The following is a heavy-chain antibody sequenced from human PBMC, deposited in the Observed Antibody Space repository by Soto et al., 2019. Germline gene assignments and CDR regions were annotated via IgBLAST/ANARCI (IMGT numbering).Heavy chain of an antibody. CDR3: ARVGDSRITIFGVVPLFGMDV. J-gene: IGHJ6*02. V-gene: IGHV3-30-3*01. Sequence: PGGSLRLSCAASGFTFSSYAMHWVRQAPGKGLEWVAVISYDGSNKYYADCVKGRFTISRDNSKNTLYLQMNSLRAEDTAVYYCARVGDSRITIFGVVPLFGMDVWGQGTTVTVSS. D-gene: IGHD3-3*01. CDR1: GFTFSSYA. CDR2: ISYDGSNK.